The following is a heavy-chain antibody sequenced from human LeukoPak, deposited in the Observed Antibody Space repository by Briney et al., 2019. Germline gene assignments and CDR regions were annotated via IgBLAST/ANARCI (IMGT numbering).Heavy chain of an antibody. Sequence: GASVKVSCKASGYTFTDYYIHWVRQAPGQGLEWMGWVNPKTGGTNPAQKFQGRVTMTRDMSINTAYMELSRLRSDDAAVYFCAKDTGDTTRIRHFDYWGQGTPVTVSS. J-gene: IGHJ4*02. CDR1: GYTFTDYY. CDR2: VNPKTGGT. D-gene: IGHD1-26*01. CDR3: AKDTGDTTRIRHFDY. V-gene: IGHV1-2*02.